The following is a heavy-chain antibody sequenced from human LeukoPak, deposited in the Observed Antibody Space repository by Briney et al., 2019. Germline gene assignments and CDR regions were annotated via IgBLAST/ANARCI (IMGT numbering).Heavy chain of an antibody. D-gene: IGHD3-10*01. CDR1: GVSITNSY. V-gene: IGHV4-59*01. CDR3: AREIRGVIIS. CDR2: IYDSGST. Sequence: SETLSLTCSVSGVSITNSYWSWIRQPPGRGLEWIGYIYDSGSTNYNPSLKSRVTISVDTSKNQFSLKLSSVTAADTAVYYCAREIRGVIISWGQGTLVTASS. J-gene: IGHJ4*02.